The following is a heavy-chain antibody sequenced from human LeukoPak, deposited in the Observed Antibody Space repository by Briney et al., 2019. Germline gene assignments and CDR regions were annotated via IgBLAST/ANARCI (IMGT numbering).Heavy chain of an antibody. V-gene: IGHV1-69*02. CDR3: AVLGGCSSTSCYSVY. D-gene: IGHD2-2*02. CDR2: IIPILGIA. CDR1: GYTFTGYY. Sequence: SVKVSCKASGYTFTGYYMHWVRQAPGQGLEWMGRIIPILGIANYAQKFQGRVTITADKSTSTAYMELSSLRSEDTAVYYCAVLGGCSSTSCYSVYWGQGTLVTVSS. J-gene: IGHJ4*02.